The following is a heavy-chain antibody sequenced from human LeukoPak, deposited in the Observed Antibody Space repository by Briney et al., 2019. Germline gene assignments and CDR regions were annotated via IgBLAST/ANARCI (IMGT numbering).Heavy chain of an antibody. D-gene: IGHD6-19*01. CDR1: GFTFDDYA. CDR3: ARRGAVAGTFDY. Sequence: GGSLRLSCAASGFTFDDYAMHWVRQAPGKGLEWVSGISWKSGSIGYADSVKGRFTISRDNAKNSLYLQMNSLRAEDMALYYCARRGAVAGTFDYWGQGTLVTVSS. J-gene: IGHJ4*02. CDR2: ISWKSGSI. V-gene: IGHV3-9*03.